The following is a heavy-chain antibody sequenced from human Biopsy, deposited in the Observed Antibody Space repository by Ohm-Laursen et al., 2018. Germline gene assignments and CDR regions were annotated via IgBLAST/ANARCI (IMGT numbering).Heavy chain of an antibody. D-gene: IGHD1-26*01. CDR3: ARGPHSGSHSCFDY. J-gene: IGHJ4*02. CDR1: GGTFINYA. Sequence: SSVKVPCKVSGGTFINYAISWVRQAPGQGLEWMGGIIPMFGTANYAQMFQGRVTISADESTSTSYMELSSLTTEDTAIYYCARGPHSGSHSCFDYWGRGALVTVSS. V-gene: IGHV1-69*01. CDR2: IIPMFGTA.